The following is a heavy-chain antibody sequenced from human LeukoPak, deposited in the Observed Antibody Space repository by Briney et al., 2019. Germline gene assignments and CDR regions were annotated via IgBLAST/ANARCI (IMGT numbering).Heavy chain of an antibody. Sequence: PGGSLRLSCAASGFTFRSFWMSWVRQALGKGLEWVANIKEDGSEKFSVDSVTGRFTISRDNAKNSLYLQMNSLRAEDTAVYFCARSLYYYGSGSYYPYYYMDVWGKGTTVTISS. CDR2: IKEDGSEK. J-gene: IGHJ6*03. V-gene: IGHV3-7*01. D-gene: IGHD3-10*01. CDR1: GFTFRSFW. CDR3: ARSLYYYGSGSYYPYYYMDV.